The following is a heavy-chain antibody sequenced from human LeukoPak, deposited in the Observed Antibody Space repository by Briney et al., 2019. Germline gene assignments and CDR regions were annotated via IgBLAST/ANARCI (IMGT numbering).Heavy chain of an antibody. D-gene: IGHD2/OR15-2a*01. J-gene: IGHJ4*02. CDR2: IYYSGST. CDR1: GGSISSSSYY. V-gene: IGHV4-39*01. Sequence: SETLSLTCTVSGGSISSSSYYWGWIRQPPGKGLEWIGSIYYSGSTYYNPSLKSRVTISVDTSKNQFSLKLSSVTAADTAVYYCARHNDYFYFDYWGQGTLVTVSS. CDR3: ARHNDYFYFDY.